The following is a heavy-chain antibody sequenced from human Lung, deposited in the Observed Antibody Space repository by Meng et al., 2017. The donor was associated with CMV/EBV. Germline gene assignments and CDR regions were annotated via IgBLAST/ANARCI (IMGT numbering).Heavy chain of an antibody. Sequence: GGSLRLXCAAGGFTFSNYGMHWVRQTPGKGLQWVAFIGHDGNKKFYTDSVRGRFTIDRDNSRNTLLLRMNSLRDEDTAVYYCAKDRGWELRLLVHWGQGAXVTVYS. CDR2: IGHDGNKK. D-gene: IGHD1-26*01. V-gene: IGHV3-30*02. J-gene: IGHJ4*02. CDR1: GFTFSNYG. CDR3: AKDRGWELRLLVH.